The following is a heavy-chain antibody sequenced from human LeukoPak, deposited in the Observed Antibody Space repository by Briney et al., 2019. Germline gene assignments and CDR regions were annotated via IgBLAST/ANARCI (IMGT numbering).Heavy chain of an antibody. V-gene: IGHV4-34*01. J-gene: IGHJ5*02. Sequence: SETLSLTCTVSGGSISGYYWSWIRQPPGKGLEWIGEISHSGSTNYNPSLKSRVTISVDTSKNQFSLKLSSVTAADTAVYYCARQVDSSGYPNWFDPWGQGTLVTVSS. D-gene: IGHD3-22*01. CDR3: ARQVDSSGYPNWFDP. CDR2: ISHSGST. CDR1: GGSISGYY.